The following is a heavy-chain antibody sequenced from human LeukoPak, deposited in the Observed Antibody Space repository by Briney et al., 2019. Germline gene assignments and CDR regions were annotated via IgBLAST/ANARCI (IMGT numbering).Heavy chain of an antibody. V-gene: IGHV3-66*01. CDR2: IYSGGST. Sequence: GGSLRLSCAASGFTVSSNFMSWVRQALGKGLEWVSLIYSGGSTYYADSVKGRFTISRDNSKNTLYLQMNSLRAEDTAVYYCARARGYCSGGSCPPGYWGQGTLVTVSS. CDR1: GFTVSSNF. D-gene: IGHD2-15*01. J-gene: IGHJ4*02. CDR3: ARARGYCSGGSCPPGY.